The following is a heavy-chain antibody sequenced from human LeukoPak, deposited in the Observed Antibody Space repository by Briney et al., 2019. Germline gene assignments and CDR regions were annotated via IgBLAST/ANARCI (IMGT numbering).Heavy chain of an antibody. D-gene: IGHD3-3*01. CDR1: GYTFTGYY. V-gene: IGHV1-2*02. CDR2: INPNSGGT. Sequence: ASVRVSCKASGYTFTGYYMHWVRQAPGQGLEWMGWINPNSGGTNYAQKFQGRVTMTRDTSISTAYMELSRLRSDDTAVYYCASLDITIFGVVSFGFDYWGQGTLVTVSS. J-gene: IGHJ4*02. CDR3: ASLDITIFGVVSFGFDY.